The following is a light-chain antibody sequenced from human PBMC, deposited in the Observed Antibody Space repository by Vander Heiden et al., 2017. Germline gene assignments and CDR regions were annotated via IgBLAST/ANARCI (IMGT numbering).Light chain of an antibody. Sequence: SYVLTQPPVVSVAPVQTASITGGGTNIGSKPVHWYRQKPGQAPVLVVYDDSDRPSGLPEGFSGSNSGHTATLTISRVEDGDEADYYCQVGDGGSAQYVFGPGTEVAVL. CDR2: DDS. J-gene: IGLJ1*01. V-gene: IGLV3-21*02. CDR1: NIGSKP. CDR3: QVGDGGSAQYV.